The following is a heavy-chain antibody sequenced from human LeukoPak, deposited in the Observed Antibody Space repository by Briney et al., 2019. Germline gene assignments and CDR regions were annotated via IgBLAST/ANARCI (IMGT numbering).Heavy chain of an antibody. CDR3: ARDLYDILTGYYLLRGAFDI. CDR2: IYHSGST. D-gene: IGHD3-9*01. CDR1: GGSISSSNW. V-gene: IGHV4-4*02. Sequence: SETLSFTCAVSGGSISSSNWWSWVRQPPGKGLEWIGEIYHSGSTNYNPSLKSRVTISVDMSKNQFSLKLSSVTAADTAVYYCARDLYDILTGYYLLRGAFDIWGQGTMVTVSS. J-gene: IGHJ3*02.